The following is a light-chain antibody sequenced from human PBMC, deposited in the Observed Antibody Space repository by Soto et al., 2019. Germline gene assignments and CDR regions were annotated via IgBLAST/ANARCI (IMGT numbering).Light chain of an antibody. V-gene: IGKV3-15*01. Sequence: EIVVTQSPATLSVSPRERATRSCRASESVSSNLAWFQHKPGQAPRLLIYAASTKATGVPARFTGSGSRTDFNLTITSLQSEDFAVYYCQQYYHWPRTFGQGTKVDIK. CDR3: QQYYHWPRT. CDR1: ESVSSN. J-gene: IGKJ1*01. CDR2: AAS.